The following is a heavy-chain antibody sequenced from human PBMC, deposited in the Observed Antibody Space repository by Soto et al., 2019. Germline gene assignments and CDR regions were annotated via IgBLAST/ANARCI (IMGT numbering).Heavy chain of an antibody. J-gene: IGHJ4*02. CDR1: GFSFRSYA. V-gene: IGHV3-23*01. Sequence: EVQLLESGGGLVQPGGSLRLSCAASGFSFRSYAMSWVRQAPGKGLEWVSIIGVGGGDRYYPESVKGRFTISRDNSRDTLYLEMNSLRDEDTAVYYCARVRFAELVWGQGTLVTVSS. CDR3: ARVRFAELV. CDR2: IGVGGGDR. D-gene: IGHD3-10*01.